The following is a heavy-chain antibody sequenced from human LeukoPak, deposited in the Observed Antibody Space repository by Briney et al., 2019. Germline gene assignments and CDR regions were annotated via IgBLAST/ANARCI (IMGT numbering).Heavy chain of an antibody. J-gene: IGHJ5*02. Sequence: KAGGSLRLSCAASGFTFSDYYMSWIRQAPGKGLEWVSYISSSGSTIYYADSVKGRFTISRDNAKNSLYLQMNSLRAEDTAVYYCARVRRDLGYCSSTSCYKYWFDAWRQGTLVTVSS. D-gene: IGHD2-2*02. CDR2: ISSSGSTI. CDR1: GFTFSDYY. V-gene: IGHV3-11*04. CDR3: ARVRRDLGYCSSTSCYKYWFDA.